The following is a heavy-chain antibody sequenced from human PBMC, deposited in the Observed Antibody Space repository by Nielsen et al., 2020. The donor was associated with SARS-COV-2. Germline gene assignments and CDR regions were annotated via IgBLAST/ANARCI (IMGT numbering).Heavy chain of an antibody. Sequence: ASVKVSCKASGYRFISYSVSWVRQAPGQGLAWMGWISGYNGNRYYAQKFQGRVTMTTDTFLNTAYMDLRSLRPDDTAVYYCARDVGLTHPEQFEYWGQGTLVTVSS. D-gene: IGHD1-26*01. CDR3: ARDVGLTHPEQFEY. J-gene: IGHJ4*02. CDR1: GYRFISYS. CDR2: ISGYNGNR. V-gene: IGHV1-18*01.